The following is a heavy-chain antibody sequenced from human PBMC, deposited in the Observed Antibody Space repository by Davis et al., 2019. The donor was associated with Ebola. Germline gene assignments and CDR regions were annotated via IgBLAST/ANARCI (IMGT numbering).Heavy chain of an antibody. CDR2: IKHSGGT. D-gene: IGHD3-10*01. V-gene: IGHV4-34*01. CDR3: ARSYFGLGASVYYYYNMDV. J-gene: IGHJ6*03. CDR1: GGSFNSYY. Sequence: MPSETLSLTCAVYGGSFNSYYWTWIRQPPGKGLEWIGEIKHSGGTTYNPSPKSRVTISVDTSKNQFSLKMSSVTAADTAVYYCARSYFGLGASVYYYYNMDVWGNGTTVIVSS.